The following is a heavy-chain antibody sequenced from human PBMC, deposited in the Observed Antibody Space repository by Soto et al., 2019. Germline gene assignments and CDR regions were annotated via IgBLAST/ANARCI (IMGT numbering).Heavy chain of an antibody. CDR2: IVVGSGNT. J-gene: IGHJ6*03. CDR3: AADRSRDFWSGEVNYYYYMDV. D-gene: IGHD3-3*01. V-gene: IGHV1-58*02. CDR1: GFTFTSSA. Sequence: SVKVSCKASGFTFTSSAMQWVRQARGQRLEWIGWIVVGSGNTNYAQKFQERVTITRDMSTSTAYMELSSLRSEDTAVYYCAADRSRDFWSGEVNYYYYMDVWGKGTTVTVSS.